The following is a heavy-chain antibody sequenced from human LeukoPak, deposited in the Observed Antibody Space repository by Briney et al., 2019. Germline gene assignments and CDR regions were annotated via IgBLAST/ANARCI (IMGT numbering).Heavy chain of an antibody. CDR3: ARDRTDDVGRNYHPMFDL. CDR2: INLDGSNT. Sequence: GGSLRLSCAASGFTFSSHWMHWVRQAPGRGPVWVSRINLDGSNTIYADSAKGRFTISRDNAKNTLHLQMSSLRAEDTALYYCARDRTDDVGRNYHPMFDLWGQGTMVTVSS. J-gene: IGHJ3*01. CDR1: GFTFSSHW. V-gene: IGHV3-74*01. D-gene: IGHD3-10*01.